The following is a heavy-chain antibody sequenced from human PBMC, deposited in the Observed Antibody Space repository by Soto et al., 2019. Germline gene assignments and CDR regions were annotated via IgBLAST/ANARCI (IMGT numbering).Heavy chain of an antibody. CDR1: DFTFNYAW. J-gene: IGHJ3*01. Sequence: ESGGALVKPGGSLRLSCAASDFTFNYAWMNWVRQAPGKGLEWVGRIKSLNDGGTTDYAAPVKGRFTISRDDSKEILYLQMNNLKTEDTAVYYCSSRRDAFNVWGQGTMVTVSS. CDR3: SSRRDAFNV. CDR2: IKSLNDGGTT. V-gene: IGHV3-15*07.